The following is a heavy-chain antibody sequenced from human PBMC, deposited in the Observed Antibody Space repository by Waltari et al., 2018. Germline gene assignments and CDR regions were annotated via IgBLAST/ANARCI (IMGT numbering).Heavy chain of an antibody. CDR1: GGTFSSYA. Sequence: QVQLVQSGAEVKKPGSSVKVSCKASGGTFSSYAISWVRQAPGQGLEWMGGILPIFGNATYAQKFQGIVTITADESTSTAYMELSSLRAEDKAVYYCASGVDHYDFWSQTRVGGDVWGQGTTVTVSS. CDR2: ILPIFGNA. D-gene: IGHD3-3*01. J-gene: IGHJ6*02. CDR3: ASGVDHYDFWSQTRVGGDV. V-gene: IGHV1-69*01.